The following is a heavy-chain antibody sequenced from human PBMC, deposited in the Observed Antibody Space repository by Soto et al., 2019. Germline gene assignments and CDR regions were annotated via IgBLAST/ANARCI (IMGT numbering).Heavy chain of an antibody. CDR2: INPSGGST. D-gene: IGHD2-15*01. CDR3: ARVYCSGGSCYXIDY. CDR1: GYTFTSYF. V-gene: IGHV1-46*03. J-gene: IGHJ4*02. Sequence: ASVKVSCKASGYTFTSYFMHWVRQAPGQGLEWMGIINPSGGSTSYAQKFQGRVTMTRDTSTSTVYMELSSLRSEDTAVYYCARVYCSGGSCYXIDYWGQRTLVTVSS.